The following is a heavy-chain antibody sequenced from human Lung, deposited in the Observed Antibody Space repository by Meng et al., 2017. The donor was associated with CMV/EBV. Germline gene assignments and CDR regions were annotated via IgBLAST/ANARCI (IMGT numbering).Heavy chain of an antibody. CDR3: ARAPGYRSLCGMDV. J-gene: IGHJ6*02. CDR1: YGSVSSGSYY. Sequence: SETLSLXCTVSYGSVSSGSYYWSWIRQPPGKGLEWIGYIYYSGSTNYNPSLKSRVTISIDTSKNQFSLKLSSVTAADTAVYYCARAPGYRSLCGMDVWGQGTTVTVSS. CDR2: IYYSGST. D-gene: IGHD3-10*01. V-gene: IGHV4-61*01.